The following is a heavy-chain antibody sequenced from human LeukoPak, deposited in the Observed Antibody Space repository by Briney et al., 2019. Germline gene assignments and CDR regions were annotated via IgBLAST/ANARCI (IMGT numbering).Heavy chain of an antibody. V-gene: IGHV4-38-2*01. J-gene: IGHJ4*02. Sequence: SETLSLTCAVSGYSITSRYYWGWIRQPPGKGLEWIVIIYHSGTTFYNASLKSRVTISVDTSKNQFSLKLSSVTAADTAVYYCGRYSNDYYYFDYWGQGTLVTVSS. CDR1: GYSITSRYY. D-gene: IGHD3-22*01. CDR3: GRYSNDYYYFDY. CDR2: IYHSGTT.